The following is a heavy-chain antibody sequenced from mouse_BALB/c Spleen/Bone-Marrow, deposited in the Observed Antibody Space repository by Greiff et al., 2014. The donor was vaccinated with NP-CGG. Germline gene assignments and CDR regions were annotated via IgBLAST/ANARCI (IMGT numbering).Heavy chain of an antibody. Sequence: DVKLVESGGGLVQPGGSLKLSCAASGFTFSSYTMSWVRQTPEKRLEWVAYISNGGGSTYYPDTVKGRFTISRDNAKNTLYLQMSSLKSEDTAMYYCARHGYYGSRGMDYWGQGTSVTVSA. V-gene: IGHV5-12-2*01. J-gene: IGHJ4*01. CDR2: ISNGGGST. CDR1: GFTFSSYT. CDR3: ARHGYYGSRGMDY. D-gene: IGHD1-1*01.